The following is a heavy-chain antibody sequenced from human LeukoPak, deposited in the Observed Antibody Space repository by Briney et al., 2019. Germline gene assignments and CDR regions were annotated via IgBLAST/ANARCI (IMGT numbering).Heavy chain of an antibody. CDR1: SYTFTSYG. Sequence: GASVKVSCKASSYTFTSYGISWVRQAPGQGLEWMGWISAYNGNTNYAQKLQGRVTMTTDTSTSTAYMELRSLRSDDTAVYYCARDPLGYCSGGSCYSYYFDYWGQGTLVTVSS. V-gene: IGHV1-18*01. D-gene: IGHD2-15*01. CDR3: ARDPLGYCSGGSCYSYYFDY. J-gene: IGHJ4*02. CDR2: ISAYNGNT.